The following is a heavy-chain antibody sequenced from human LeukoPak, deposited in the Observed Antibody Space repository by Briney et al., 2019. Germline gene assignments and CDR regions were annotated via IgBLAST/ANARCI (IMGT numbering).Heavy chain of an antibody. V-gene: IGHV3-21*01. J-gene: IGHJ4*02. CDR3: ARDDGSGLDY. Sequence: GGSLRLSCAASGFTFSSYAMSWVRQAPGKGLEWVSAISSSSSYVYYADSVKGRFTISRDNAKNSLYLQMNSLRAEDTAVYYCARDDGSGLDYWGQGTLVTVSS. D-gene: IGHD3-10*01. CDR1: GFTFSSYA. CDR2: ISSSSSYV.